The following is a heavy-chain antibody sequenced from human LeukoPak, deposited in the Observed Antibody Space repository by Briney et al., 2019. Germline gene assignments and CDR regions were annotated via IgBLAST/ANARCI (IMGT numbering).Heavy chain of an antibody. J-gene: IGHJ6*03. V-gene: IGHV1-69*01. Sequence: ASVKVSCKASGGTFSSYAISWVRQAPGQGLEWMGGIIPIFGTANYAQKFQGRVTITADESTSTAYMELSSLRSGDTAVYYCARGVTIFDYYYYMDVWGKGTTVTVSS. CDR2: IIPIFGTA. CDR3: ARGVTIFDYYYYMDV. D-gene: IGHD3-3*01. CDR1: GGTFSSYA.